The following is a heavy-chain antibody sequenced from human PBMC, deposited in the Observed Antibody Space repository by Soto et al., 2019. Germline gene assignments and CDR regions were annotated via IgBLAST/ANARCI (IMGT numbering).Heavy chain of an antibody. J-gene: IGHJ6*02. CDR3: ARQGVYYYYGMDV. V-gene: IGHV5-10-1*01. D-gene: IGHD2-8*01. CDR1: GYSFNTFW. Sequence: PGESLKISCKTSGYSFNTFWISWVRQVPGKGLEWMGRIDPGDSNTNYSPSFQGHVTLSVDKSIGTAYLQWSSLKASDTAIYYCARQGVYYYYGMDVWGQGTAVTVSS. CDR2: IDPGDSNT.